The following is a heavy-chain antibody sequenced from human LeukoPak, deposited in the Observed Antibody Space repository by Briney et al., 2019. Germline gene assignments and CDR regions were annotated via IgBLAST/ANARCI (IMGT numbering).Heavy chain of an antibody. D-gene: IGHD3-10*02. V-gene: IGHV3-21*01. Sequence: GGSLRLSCAASGFTFSRYSMNWVRQAPGKGLEWVSFISTSSSYIYYADSMKGRFTISRHNAKNSLYLQMNGLRAEDTAVYYCAELGITMIGGVWGKGTTVTISS. CDR1: GFTFSRYS. CDR2: ISTSSSYI. CDR3: AELGITMIGGV. J-gene: IGHJ6*04.